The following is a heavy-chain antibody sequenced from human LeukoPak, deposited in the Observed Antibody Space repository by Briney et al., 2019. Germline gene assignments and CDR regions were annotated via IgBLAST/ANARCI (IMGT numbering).Heavy chain of an antibody. CDR1: GGSFSGYA. V-gene: IGHV1-18*01. CDR2: ISAYNGNT. J-gene: IGHJ4*02. CDR3: ARGSPPRRNYDSRGYYSYYFDY. Sequence: ASVKVSCKASGGSFSGYALTWVRQAPGQGLEWMGWISAYNGNTHYAQKLQGRVTMTTDTSTSTVYMELRSLRSDDTAVYYCARGSPPRRNYDSRGYYSYYFDYWGQGTLVTVSS. D-gene: IGHD3-22*01.